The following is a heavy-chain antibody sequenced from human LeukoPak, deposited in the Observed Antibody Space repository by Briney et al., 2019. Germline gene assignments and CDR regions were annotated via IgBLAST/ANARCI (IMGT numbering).Heavy chain of an antibody. J-gene: IGHJ4*02. CDR1: GYTFTSHY. CDR2: INPSDGHA. CDR3: ARVDATPDTHFWDN. Sequence: ASVKVSCKASGYTFTSHYIHWVRQAPGHGPEWLGIINPSDGHAIYAQKFQGRVSLTRDTSTTTVYMDLSSLIFEDTAVYYCARVDATPDTHFWDNWGQGSLVIVSS. D-gene: IGHD3-3*02. V-gene: IGHV1-46*01.